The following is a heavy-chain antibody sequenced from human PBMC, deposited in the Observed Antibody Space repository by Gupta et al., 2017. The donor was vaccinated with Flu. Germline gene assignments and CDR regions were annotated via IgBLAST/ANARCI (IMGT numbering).Heavy chain of an antibody. D-gene: IGHD3-10*01. V-gene: IGHV3-7*01. CDR3: ARNRGWQQFDY. CDR2: IKEDGSVV. J-gene: IGHJ4*02. Sequence: EVPLVESGGGLVQPGGSLRVSCAASGFTFSDYWMESVRQAPGKGLELVDNIKEDGSVVNYVDPVNGRFTISRDNARNSLYLQMNSLRADDTAVYWCARNRGWQQFDYWGQGALVTVSS. CDR1: GFTFSDYW.